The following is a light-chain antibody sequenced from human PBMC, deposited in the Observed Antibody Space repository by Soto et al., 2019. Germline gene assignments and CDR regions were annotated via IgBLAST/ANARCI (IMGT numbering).Light chain of an antibody. CDR1: QSISSSY. V-gene: IGKV3-20*01. Sequence: EIVLTQSPGTLSLSPGERATLSCRASQSISSSYLSWHQQKPGQAPRLLIYVASSRAPGIPDRFSGSGSGTDFTLTISRLEPEDFAVYYCQQYGSSPWTFGQGTKVEIK. J-gene: IGKJ1*01. CDR2: VAS. CDR3: QQYGSSPWT.